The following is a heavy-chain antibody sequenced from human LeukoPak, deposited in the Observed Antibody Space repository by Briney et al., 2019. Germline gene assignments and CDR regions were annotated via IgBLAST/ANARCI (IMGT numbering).Heavy chain of an antibody. D-gene: IGHD5-12*01. CDR3: XKDSYSASGLEGDAFDI. CDR1: GFTFDDFA. CDR2: IGWNGLIV. J-gene: IGHJ3*02. Sequence: TGRSLRLSCTASGFTFDDFAIHWVRKSPGKGLEWVSGIGWNGLIVGYADSVKGRFSISRDNAKQTVYLHMNSLRAEDMALYYXXKDSYSASGLEGDAFDIWGQGTMVTVSA. V-gene: IGHV3-9*03.